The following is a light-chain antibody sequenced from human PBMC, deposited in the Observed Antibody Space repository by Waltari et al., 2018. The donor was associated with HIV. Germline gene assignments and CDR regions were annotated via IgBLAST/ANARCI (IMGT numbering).Light chain of an antibody. Sequence: SYVLTQAPSVSVAPGQAASITCGGNNIGIKPVHWYQQKPGQAPVLVVYDDTDRPSGIPERFSGSNSGNTATLTISRVEAGDEADYYCQVWDESSEHVVFGGGTKVTVL. CDR1: NIGIKP. V-gene: IGLV3-21*02. CDR3: QVWDESSEHVV. CDR2: DDT. J-gene: IGLJ2*01.